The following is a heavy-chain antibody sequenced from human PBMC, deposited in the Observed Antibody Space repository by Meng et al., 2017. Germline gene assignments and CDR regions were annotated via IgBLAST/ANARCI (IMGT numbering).Heavy chain of an antibody. J-gene: IGHJ4*02. CDR3: ASGGGYYNDY. CDR2: ISSSSSYI. D-gene: IGHD3-22*01. V-gene: IGHV3-21*04. Sequence: GGSLRLSCAASGFTFSSYSMNWVRQAPGKGLEWVSSISSSSSYIYYADSVKGRFTISRDNSKNTLYLQMNNLRAEDTAVYYCASGGGYYNDYWGQGTLVTVSS. CDR1: GFTFSSYS.